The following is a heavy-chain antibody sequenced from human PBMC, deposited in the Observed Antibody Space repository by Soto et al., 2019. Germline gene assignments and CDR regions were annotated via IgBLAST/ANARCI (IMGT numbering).Heavy chain of an antibody. CDR1: GYSFTKYH. CDR3: ARVAGHKNARFDT. J-gene: IGHJ4*02. Sequence: ASVKVSCKAPGYSFTKYHMHWVRQAPGQGLEWMGWINPGSGVTNQAQKFQGRVTMTRDTSITTTYMELNSLTSDDTAVYYCARVAGHKNARFDTWGQGALVTVSS. CDR2: INPGSGVT. D-gene: IGHD1-1*01. V-gene: IGHV1-2*02.